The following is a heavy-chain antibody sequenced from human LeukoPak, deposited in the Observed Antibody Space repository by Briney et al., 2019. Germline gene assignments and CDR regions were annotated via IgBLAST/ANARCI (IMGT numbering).Heavy chain of an antibody. Sequence: GASVKVSCTASGYTFTGYYIHWVRQAPGQGLEWMGWINPNSGGTNYAQNFQGRVTMTRDRSINTAYMDLRSLTYDDTAVYYCARDKPAEAALDFWGQGTLVTVSS. J-gene: IGHJ4*02. CDR2: INPNSGGT. V-gene: IGHV1-2*02. CDR3: ARDKPAEAALDF. CDR1: GYTFTGYY.